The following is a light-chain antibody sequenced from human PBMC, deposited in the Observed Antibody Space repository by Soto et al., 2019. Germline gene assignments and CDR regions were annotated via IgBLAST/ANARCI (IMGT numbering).Light chain of an antibody. CDR2: DAS. CDR1: QDIAMY. J-gene: IGKJ4*01. Sequence: IQLTQSPSSVSASVGDRVTITWRASQDIAMYLAWYQQKPGEAPKLLIYDASTLYGGVPSRFSGSGSGTDFALTITSLQAEDFATYYCQQLRMYPSTFGGGTKVDIK. CDR3: QQLRMYPST. V-gene: IGKV1-9*01.